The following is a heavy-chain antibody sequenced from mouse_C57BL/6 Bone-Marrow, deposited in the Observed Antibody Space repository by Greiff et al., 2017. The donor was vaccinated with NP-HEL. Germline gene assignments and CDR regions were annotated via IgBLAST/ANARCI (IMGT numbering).Heavy chain of an antibody. CDR3: ARSYYGSSPYAMDY. V-gene: IGHV5-6*02. CDR2: ISSGGSYT. CDR1: GFTFSSYG. D-gene: IGHD1-1*01. Sequence: EVMLVESGGDLVKPGGSLKLSCAASGFTFSSYGMSWVRQTPDKRLEWVATISSGGSYTYYPDSVKGRFTISRDNAKNTLYLQMSSLKSEDTAMYYCARSYYGSSPYAMDYWGQGTSVTVSS. J-gene: IGHJ4*01.